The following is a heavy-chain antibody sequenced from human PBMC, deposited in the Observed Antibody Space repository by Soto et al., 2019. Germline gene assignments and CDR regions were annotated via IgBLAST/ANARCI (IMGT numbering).Heavy chain of an antibody. CDR1: GYTFTSNY. V-gene: IGHV1-46*01. CDR3: ARDQFLGVGATDYYYGMDV. Sequence: GASVKLSCKASGYTFTSNYMHWVRQAPGQGLEWMGIINPSGGSTSYAQKFQGRVTMTRDTSTSTVYMELSSLRSEDTAVYYCARDQFLGVGATDYYYGMDVWGQGTTVTVSS. CDR2: INPSGGST. D-gene: IGHD1-26*01. J-gene: IGHJ6*02.